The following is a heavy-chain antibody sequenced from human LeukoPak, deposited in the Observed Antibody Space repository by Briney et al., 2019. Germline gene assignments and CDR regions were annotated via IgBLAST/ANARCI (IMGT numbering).Heavy chain of an antibody. CDR2: INPNSGGT. CDR3: ARDHRPTRIAVAGTSSDY. Sequence: ASVKVSCKASGYTFTGYYMHWVRQAPGQGLEWMGRINPNSGGTNYAQKFQGRVTMTRDTSISTAYMELSRLRSDDTAVYYCARDHRPTRIAVAGTSSDYWGQGTPVTVSS. V-gene: IGHV1-2*06. J-gene: IGHJ4*02. CDR1: GYTFTGYY. D-gene: IGHD6-19*01.